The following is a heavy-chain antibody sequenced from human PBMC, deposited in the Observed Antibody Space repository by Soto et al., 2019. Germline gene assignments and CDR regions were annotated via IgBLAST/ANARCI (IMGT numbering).Heavy chain of an antibody. CDR3: ARALSSLIAVPAY. CDR1: GFTFSSYS. V-gene: IGHV3-21*02. J-gene: IGHJ4*02. CDR2: ISSGSSSI. D-gene: IGHD6-19*01. Sequence: EVQLVEAGGGLVKPGGSLRLSCAASGFTFSSYSMTWVRQAPGKGLECVSSISSGSSSIYYADSVKGRFTISRDNAKISLYLQMNSLRAEDTAVYYCARALSSLIAVPAYWGQGTLVTVSS.